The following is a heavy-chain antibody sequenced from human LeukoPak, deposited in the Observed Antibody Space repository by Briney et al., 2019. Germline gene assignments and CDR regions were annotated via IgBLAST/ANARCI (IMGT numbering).Heavy chain of an antibody. CDR1: GFTFSSYS. V-gene: IGHV3-15*01. CDR3: TTCADYSSSWYIDY. CDR2: IKSKTDGGTT. J-gene: IGHJ4*02. Sequence: GGSLRLSCAASGFTFSSYSMNWVRQAPGNGLEWVGRIKSKTDGGTTDYAAPVKGRFTISRDDSKNTLYLQMNSLKTEDTAVYYCTTCADYSSSWYIDYWGQGTLVTVSS. D-gene: IGHD6-13*01.